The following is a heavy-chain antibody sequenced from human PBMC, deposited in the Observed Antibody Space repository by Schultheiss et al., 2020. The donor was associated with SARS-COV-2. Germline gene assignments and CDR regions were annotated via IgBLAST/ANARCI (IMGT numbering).Heavy chain of an antibody. D-gene: IGHD2-2*01. CDR2: IWYDGSNK. CDR3: ASLRRYQLLSWFDP. Sequence: GGSLRLSCAASGFTFSSYGMHWVRQAPGKGLEWVAVIWYDGSNKYYADSVKGRFTISRDNSKNTLYLQMNSLRAEDTAVYYCASLRRYQLLSWFDPWGQGTLVTVSS. CDR1: GFTFSSYG. J-gene: IGHJ5*02. V-gene: IGHV3-33*01.